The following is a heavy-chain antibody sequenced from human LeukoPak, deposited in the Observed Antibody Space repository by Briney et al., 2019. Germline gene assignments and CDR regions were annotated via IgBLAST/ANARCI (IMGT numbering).Heavy chain of an antibody. V-gene: IGHV3-23*01. CDR1: GFTFSSYA. Sequence: PGGSLRLSCAGSGFTFSSYAMSWVRQAPGKGLEWVSVISGSSDTTYYADSVKGRFIISRDNSKNTLYLQMNSLRAEGTVVYYCAKRIGGVNSFDHWGQGTLVTVSS. J-gene: IGHJ4*02. CDR2: ISGSSDTT. D-gene: IGHD3-16*01. CDR3: AKRIGGVNSFDH.